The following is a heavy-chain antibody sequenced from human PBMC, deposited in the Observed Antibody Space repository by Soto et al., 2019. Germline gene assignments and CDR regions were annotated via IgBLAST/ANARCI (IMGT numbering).Heavy chain of an antibody. J-gene: IGHJ4*02. CDR1: GFTFSSYA. D-gene: IGHD3-22*01. CDR3: AKARADYYDSSGYPVDY. V-gene: IGHV3-23*01. Sequence: EVQLLESGGGLVQPGGSLRLSCAASGFTFSSYAMSWVRQAPGKGLEWVSAIGGSGGSTYYADSVKGRFTISRDNSKNPLYLQMNSLRAEDTAVHYCAKARADYYDSSGYPVDYWGQGTLVTVSS. CDR2: IGGSGGST.